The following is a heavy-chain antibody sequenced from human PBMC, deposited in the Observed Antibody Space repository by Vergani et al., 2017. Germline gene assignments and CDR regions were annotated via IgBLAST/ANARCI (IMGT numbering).Heavy chain of an antibody. CDR2: INWNGGST. J-gene: IGHJ3*02. D-gene: IGHD1-14*01. CDR3: ARAVAGIGRAFDI. Sequence: VQLVESGGGVVQPGRSLRLSCAASGFTFSSYGMHWVRQAPGKGLEWVSGINWNGGSTGYADSVKGRFTISRDNAKNSLYLQMNSLRAEDTALYYCARAVAGIGRAFDIWGQGTMVTVSS. V-gene: IGHV3-20*04. CDR1: GFTFSSYG.